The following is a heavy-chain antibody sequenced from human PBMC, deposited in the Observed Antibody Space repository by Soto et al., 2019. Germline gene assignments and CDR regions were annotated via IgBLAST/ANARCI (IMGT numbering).Heavy chain of an antibody. J-gene: IGHJ4*02. CDR2: MNPNSGNT. D-gene: IGHD6-19*01. CDR1: GYTFTSYD. Sequence: VKVSCKASGYTFTSYDINWVRQATGQGFEWMGWMNPNSGNTGYAQKFQGRVTITRDTSASTAYMELSSLRSEDTAVYYCARAVAVAADFDYWGQGTLVTVSS. V-gene: IGHV1-8*01. CDR3: ARAVAVAADFDY.